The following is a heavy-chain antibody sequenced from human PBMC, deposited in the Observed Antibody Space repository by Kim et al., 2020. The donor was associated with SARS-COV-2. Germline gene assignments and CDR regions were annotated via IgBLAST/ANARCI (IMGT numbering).Heavy chain of an antibody. CDR1: GGSFSGYY. CDR3: ARGYQKRMRFWGY. V-gene: IGHV4-34*01. D-gene: IGHD3-16*01. CDR2: INHSGST. Sequence: SETLSLTCAVYGGSFSGYYWSWIRQPPGKGLEWIGEINHSGSTNYNPSLKSRVTISVDTSKNQFSLKLSSVTAADTAVYYCARGYQKRMRFWGYWGQGTLVTVSS. J-gene: IGHJ4*02.